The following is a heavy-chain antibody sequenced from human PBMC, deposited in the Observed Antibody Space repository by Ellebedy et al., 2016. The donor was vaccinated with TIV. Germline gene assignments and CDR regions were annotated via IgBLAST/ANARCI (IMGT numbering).Heavy chain of an antibody. V-gene: IGHV1-69*04. D-gene: IGHD6-13*01. J-gene: IGHJ4*02. Sequence: ASVKVSCKASGGTFSSYAISWVRQAPGQGLEWMGRIIPILGIANYAQKFQGRVTITADKSASTAYMELSSLRSEDTAVYYCARSKIAAAGTPYFDYWGQGTLVTVSS. CDR1: GGTFSSYA. CDR2: IIPILGIA. CDR3: ARSKIAAAGTPYFDY.